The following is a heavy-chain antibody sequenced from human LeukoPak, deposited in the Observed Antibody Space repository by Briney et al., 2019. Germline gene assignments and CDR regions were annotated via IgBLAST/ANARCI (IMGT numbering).Heavy chain of an antibody. CDR3: ARLMVRGVIITPMDV. CDR2: INHSGST. D-gene: IGHD3-10*01. J-gene: IGHJ6*04. CDR1: GGSFSGYY. Sequence: PSETLSLTCAVYGGSFSGYYWSWIRQPPGKGLEWIGEINHSGSTNYNPSLKSRVTISVDTSKNQFSLKLSSVTAADTAVYYCARLMVRGVIITPMDVWGKGTTVTISS. V-gene: IGHV4-34*01.